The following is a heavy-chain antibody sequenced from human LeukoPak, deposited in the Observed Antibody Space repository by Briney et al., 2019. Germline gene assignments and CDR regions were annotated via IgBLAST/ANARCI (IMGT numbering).Heavy chain of an antibody. D-gene: IGHD6-13*01. J-gene: IGHJ5*02. CDR2: IIPIFGTA. CDR1: GGTFSSYA. Sequence: SVKVSCKASGGTFSSYAISWVRQAPGQGLEWMGGIIPIFGTANYAQKFQGRVTITADKSTSTAYMELSSLRSEDTAVYYCARVVYSSSWYWDWFDPWGQGTLVTVSS. V-gene: IGHV1-69*06. CDR3: ARVVYSSSWYWDWFDP.